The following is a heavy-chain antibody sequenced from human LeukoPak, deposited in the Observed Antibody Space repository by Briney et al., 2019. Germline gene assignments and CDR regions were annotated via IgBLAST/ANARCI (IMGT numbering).Heavy chain of an antibody. V-gene: IGHV1-8*01. D-gene: IGHD2-2*01. CDR2: MNPNSGNT. CDR3: ARLLSVRTPYGMDV. CDR1: GYTFTSYD. J-gene: IGHJ6*02. Sequence: RASVKVSCKASGYTFTSYDINWVRQATGQGLEWMGWMNPNSGNTGYAQKFQGRVTMTRNTSISTAYMELSSLRSEDTAVYYCARLLSVRTPYGMDVWGQGTTVTVSS.